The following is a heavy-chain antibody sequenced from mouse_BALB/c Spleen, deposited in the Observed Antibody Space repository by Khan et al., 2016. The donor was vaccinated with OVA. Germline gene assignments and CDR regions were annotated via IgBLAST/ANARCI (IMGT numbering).Heavy chain of an antibody. Sequence: IQLVQSGPELVEPGASVKMSCKASGYTFTNYVMHWVKQKPGQGLEWIGYINPYNAGTRYNEKFKGKATLTSDISSTTVYMALSSLTSADSAVYYCASEAASWDFSFPYWGQGTLVTVAA. V-gene: IGHV1S136*01. D-gene: IGHD4-1*01. CDR2: INPYNAGT. CDR1: GYTFTNYV. CDR3: ASEAASWDFSFPY. J-gene: IGHJ3*01.